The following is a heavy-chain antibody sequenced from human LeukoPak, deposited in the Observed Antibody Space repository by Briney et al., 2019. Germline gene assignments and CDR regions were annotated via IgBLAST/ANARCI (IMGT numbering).Heavy chain of an antibody. Sequence: ASVKVSCKASGYTFTGYYMHWVRQAPGQGLEWMGWINPNSGGTNYAQKFQGRVTMTRDTSISTAYMELSRLRSDDTAVYYCARDLNGARIFDRYNWIDPWGQGTLVTVSS. CDR2: INPNSGGT. CDR1: GYTFTGYY. CDR3: ARDLNGARIFDRYNWIDP. V-gene: IGHV1-2*02. J-gene: IGHJ5*02. D-gene: IGHD2/OR15-2a*01.